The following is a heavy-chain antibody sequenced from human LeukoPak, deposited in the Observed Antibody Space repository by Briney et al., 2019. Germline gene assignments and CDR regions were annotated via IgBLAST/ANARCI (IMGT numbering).Heavy chain of an antibody. Sequence: GGSLRVSCTASGFTFSGYAMSWVRQAPGKGLEWVAGISGSAVSTYYADSVKGRFTISRDNSKNTLYLQMNSLRADDTAVYYCAKSDYYHYYIDVWGKGTPVTVSS. CDR1: GFTFSGYA. J-gene: IGHJ6*03. CDR3: AKSDYYHYYIDV. V-gene: IGHV3-23*01. CDR2: ISGSAVST.